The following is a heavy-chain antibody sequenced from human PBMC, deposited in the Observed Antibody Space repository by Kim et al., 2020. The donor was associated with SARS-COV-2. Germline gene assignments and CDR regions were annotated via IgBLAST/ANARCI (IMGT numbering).Heavy chain of an antibody. Sequence: GGSLRLSCEASGFTFNKYAMNWVRQTPGKGLEWVSGISASAGNTDYADSVKGRFTISRDYSKNMVYLQMNSLRAEDTGVYFCAKSTYDAGSYPVNYYYYYGVDVWGQGTTVAVSS. CDR2: ISASAGNT. J-gene: IGHJ6*02. CDR3: AKSTYDAGSYPVNYYYYYGVDV. V-gene: IGHV3-23*01. CDR1: GFTFNKYA. D-gene: IGHD3-10*01.